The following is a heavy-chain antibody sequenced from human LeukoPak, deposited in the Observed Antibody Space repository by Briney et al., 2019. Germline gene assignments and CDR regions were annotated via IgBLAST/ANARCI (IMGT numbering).Heavy chain of an antibody. Sequence: PSETLSLTCTVSGYSISSGYYWGWIRQPPGKGLEWIGSIYHSGSTYYNPSLKSRVTISVDTSKNQFSLKLSSVTAADTAVYYCARDRAAVAGTTDRGYYYYYMDVWGKGTTVTVSS. CDR1: GYSISSGYY. D-gene: IGHD6-19*01. CDR2: IYHSGST. V-gene: IGHV4-38-2*02. J-gene: IGHJ6*03. CDR3: ARDRAAVAGTTDRGYYYYYMDV.